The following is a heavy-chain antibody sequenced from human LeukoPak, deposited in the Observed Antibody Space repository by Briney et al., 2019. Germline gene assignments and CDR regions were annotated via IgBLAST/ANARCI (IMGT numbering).Heavy chain of an antibody. Sequence: GGSLRLSCAASGFIVSNNYMSWVRQAPGKGLEWVSILYSAGATYYADSVRGRFTIARDISRNTVFLQMNSLRAEDTAVYYCASGGLGARKYYSDPFHYWGQGTLVTVHS. V-gene: IGHV3-53*01. CDR2: LYSAGAT. D-gene: IGHD3-16*01. CDR1: GFIVSNNY. J-gene: IGHJ4*02. CDR3: ASGGLGARKYYSDPFHY.